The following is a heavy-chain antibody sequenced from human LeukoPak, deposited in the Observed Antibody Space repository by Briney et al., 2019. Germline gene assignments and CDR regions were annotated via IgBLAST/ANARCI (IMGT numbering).Heavy chain of an antibody. D-gene: IGHD2/OR15-2a*01. J-gene: IGHJ5*02. CDR3: ARGQLRDVINWFDP. Sequence: SETLSLTCTVSGGSISSYYWSWIRQPPRKGLEWIGYIYYSGSTNYNPSLKSRVTISVDTSKSQFSLKLSSVTAADTAVYYCARGQLRDVINWFDPWGQGTLVTVSS. V-gene: IGHV4-59*01. CDR2: IYYSGST. CDR1: GGSISSYY.